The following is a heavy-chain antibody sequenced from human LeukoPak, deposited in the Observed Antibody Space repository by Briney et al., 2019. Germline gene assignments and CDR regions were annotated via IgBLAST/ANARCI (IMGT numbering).Heavy chain of an antibody. CDR1: GFTFSSYT. CDR3: ARDRGAYCGGDCYLGFDY. V-gene: IGHV3-21*01. D-gene: IGHD2-21*02. J-gene: IGHJ4*01. CDR2: IAGSSGYI. Sequence: GGSLRLFCAASGFTFSSYTMNWVRQAPGKGLEWVSSIAGSSGYISYADSVKGRFTISRDNAKKSLYLQMTSLTAEDTAVYYCARDRGAYCGGDCYLGFDYWGRGTLVTVSS.